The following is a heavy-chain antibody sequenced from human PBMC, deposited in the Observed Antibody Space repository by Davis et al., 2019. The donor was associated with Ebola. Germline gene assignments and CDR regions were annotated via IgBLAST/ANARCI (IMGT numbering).Heavy chain of an antibody. CDR1: GFTFSSYS. CDR2: ISSSSSYI. CDR3: AREVAVANFDY. V-gene: IGHV3-21*01. Sequence: GGSLRLSCAASGFTFSSYSMNWVRQAPGKGLEWVSSISSSSSYIYYADSVKGRFTISRDSAKNSLYLQMNSLRAEDTAVYYCAREVAVANFDYWGQGTLVTVSS. J-gene: IGHJ4*02. D-gene: IGHD6-19*01.